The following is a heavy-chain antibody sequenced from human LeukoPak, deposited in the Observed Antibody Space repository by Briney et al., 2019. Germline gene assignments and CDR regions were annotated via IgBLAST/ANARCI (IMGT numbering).Heavy chain of an antibody. J-gene: IGHJ4*02. CDR3: ARVWGEGYYFDY. V-gene: IGHV1-69*04. Sequence: SVKVSCKASGGTFSSYAISWVRQAPGQGLEWMGRIIPILGIANYARKFQGRVTITADKSTSTAYMELSSLRSEDTAVYYCARVWGEGYYFDYWGQGTLVTVSS. CDR1: GGTFSSYA. CDR2: IIPILGIA. D-gene: IGHD3-16*01.